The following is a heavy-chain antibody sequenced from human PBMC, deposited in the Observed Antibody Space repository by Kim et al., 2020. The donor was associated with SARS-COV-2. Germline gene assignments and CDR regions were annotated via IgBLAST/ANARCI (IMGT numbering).Heavy chain of an antibody. CDR1: GFTFSSYS. CDR2: ISSSSSYI. CDR3: ARDIFPRGLYCSSTSCYTNWFDP. Sequence: GGSLRLSCAASGFTFSSYSMNWVRQAPGKGLEWVSSISSSSSYIYYADSVKGRFTISRDNAKNSLYLQMNSLRAEDTAVYYCARDIFPRGLYCSSTSCYTNWFDPWGQGTLVTVSS. J-gene: IGHJ5*02. D-gene: IGHD2-2*02. V-gene: IGHV3-21*01.